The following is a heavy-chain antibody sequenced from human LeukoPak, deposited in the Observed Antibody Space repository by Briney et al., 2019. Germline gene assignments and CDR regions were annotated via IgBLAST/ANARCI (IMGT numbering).Heavy chain of an antibody. CDR1: GFTFSSYS. V-gene: IGHV3-21*01. D-gene: IGHD2-15*01. Sequence: GGSLRLSCAASGFTFSSYSMNWVRQAPGKGLEWVSSISSSSSYIYQADSVKGRFTISRDNAKNSLYLQMNSLRVEDTAVYYCDRQRGYCSGGSCRGWFDPWGQGTLVTVSS. J-gene: IGHJ5*02. CDR2: ISSSSSYI. CDR3: DRQRGYCSGGSCRGWFDP.